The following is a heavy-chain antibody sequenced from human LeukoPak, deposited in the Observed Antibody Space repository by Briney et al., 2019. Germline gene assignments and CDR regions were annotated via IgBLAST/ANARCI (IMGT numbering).Heavy chain of an antibody. CDR3: TTDLGTYYHGSQRLIPIDY. J-gene: IGHJ4*02. Sequence: PGGSLRLSCVDSGFTFTNTWMSWVRQAPGKGLEWIGRIKSKTDGETTNYAEPVRGRFTISRDDSKSAVYLQMNSLKIEDTAVYYCTTDLGTYYHGSQRLIPIDYWGQGTLVTVSS. D-gene: IGHD3-10*01. CDR2: IKSKTDGETT. V-gene: IGHV3-15*01. CDR1: GFTFTNTW.